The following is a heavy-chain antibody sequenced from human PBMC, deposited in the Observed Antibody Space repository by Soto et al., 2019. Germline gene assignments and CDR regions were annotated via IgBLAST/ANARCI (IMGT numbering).Heavy chain of an antibody. V-gene: IGHV3-23*01. D-gene: IGHD1-26*01. J-gene: IGHJ4*02. Sequence: EVQLLESGGGLVQPGGSLRLSCTASGFTFTTYAMSWVRQAPGMGLELVSTISNSGTNTYYADSVKGRFTVSRDNSKNTVYLQMNSLRAEDTAVFYCVRDPDDGTYTNFNYWGQRTMVTVSS. CDR1: GFTFTTYA. CDR3: VRDPDDGTYTNFNY. CDR2: ISNSGTNT.